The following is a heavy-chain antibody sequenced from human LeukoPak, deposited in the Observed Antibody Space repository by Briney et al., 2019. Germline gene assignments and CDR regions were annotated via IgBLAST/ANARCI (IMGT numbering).Heavy chain of an antibody. D-gene: IGHD2/OR15-2a*01. CDR2: IYPGDSDT. CDR3: VRLSASVPSMRSFDF. CDR1: GYTFTNYW. V-gene: IGHV5-51*03. Sequence: PGESLTISCNLSGYTFTNYWIAWVRQTPGKSLEWMGSIYPGDSDTTFSPSFQGHVTISADKSIHTAHLHWSSLKASDTAMYYCVRLSASVPSMRSFDFWGQGTLVTVSS. J-gene: IGHJ4*02.